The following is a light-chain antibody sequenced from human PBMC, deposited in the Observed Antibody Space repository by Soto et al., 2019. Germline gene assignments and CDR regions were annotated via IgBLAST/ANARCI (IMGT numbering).Light chain of an antibody. V-gene: IGKV3-20*01. CDR3: QQYFNWPLTWT. J-gene: IGKJ3*01. CDR2: GAS. Sequence: EIVLTQSPGTLSSSPGERATLSCRASQSVTSNYLAWYQQKRGQAPRLLIWGASIRATGLPDRFSSGGSGTDFTLTISRLEAEDFAVYYCQQYFNWPLTWTFGPGTKVQIK. CDR1: QSVTSNY.